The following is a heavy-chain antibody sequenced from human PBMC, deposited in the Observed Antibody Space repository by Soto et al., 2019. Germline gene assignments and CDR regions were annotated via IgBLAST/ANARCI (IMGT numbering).Heavy chain of an antibody. V-gene: IGHV1-69*13. CDR3: ASNSPDGSGSPHSHYYYYYGMDV. CDR1: GGTFSSYA. CDR2: FIPIFGTA. J-gene: IGHJ6*02. D-gene: IGHD3-10*01. Sequence: ASVKVSCKASGGTFSSYAISWVRQAPGQGLEWMGGFIPIFGTANYAQKFQGRVTITADESTSTAYMELSSLRSEDTAVYYCASNSPDGSGSPHSHYYYYYGMDVWGQGTTVTVSS.